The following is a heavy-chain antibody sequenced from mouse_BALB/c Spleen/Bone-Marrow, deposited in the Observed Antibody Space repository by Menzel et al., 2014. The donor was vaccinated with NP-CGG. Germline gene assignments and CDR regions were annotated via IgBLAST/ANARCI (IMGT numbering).Heavy chain of an antibody. D-gene: IGHD2-1*01. CDR2: ISNLAYSI. J-gene: IGHJ4*01. Sequence: EVKLVESGGGLVQPGGSRKLSCAASGFTFSDYGMAWVRQAPGKGPEWVAFISNLAYSIYYADTVTGRFTISRENAKNTLYLEMSSLRSEDTAMYYCATIYYGNSYAMDYWGQGTSVTVSS. CDR3: ATIYYGNSYAMDY. CDR1: GFTFSDYG. V-gene: IGHV5-15*02.